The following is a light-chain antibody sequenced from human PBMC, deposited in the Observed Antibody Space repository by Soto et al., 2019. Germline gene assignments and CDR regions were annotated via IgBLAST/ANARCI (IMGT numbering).Light chain of an antibody. CDR2: YDS. Sequence: SYELTQPPSVSGAPGKTARITCGGNYIGSKSVHGYQQKQGQAPVLVIYYDSDRPSGIPERFSGSNSGNTATLTISRVEAGDEADYYCQVWYSSSDQPLFGGGTKLTVL. CDR1: YIGSKS. CDR3: QVWYSSSDQPL. J-gene: IGLJ2*01. V-gene: IGLV3-21*04.